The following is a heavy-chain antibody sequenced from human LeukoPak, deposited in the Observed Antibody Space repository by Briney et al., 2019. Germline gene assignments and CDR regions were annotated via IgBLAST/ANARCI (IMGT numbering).Heavy chain of an antibody. CDR2: ISSSSSYI. D-gene: IGHD2-15*01. V-gene: IGHV3-21*01. J-gene: IGHJ4*02. CDR3: ARDAHAPSFSGLAYYFDY. CDR1: GFTFSSYS. Sequence: GGSLRLSCAASGFTFSSYSMNWVRQAPGKGLEWVSSISSSSSYIYYADSVKGRFTISRDNAKNSLYLQMNSLRAEDTAVYYCARDAHAPSFSGLAYYFDYWGRGTLVTVSS.